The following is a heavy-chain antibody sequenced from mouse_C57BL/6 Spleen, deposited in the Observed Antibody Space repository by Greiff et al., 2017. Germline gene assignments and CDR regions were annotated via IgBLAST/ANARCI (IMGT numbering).Heavy chain of an antibody. CDR2: IRSKSNNYAT. D-gene: IGHD1-1*01. CDR3: VREDGSSYPFAY. J-gene: IGHJ3*01. Sequence: EVQLQESGGGLVQPKGSLKLSCAASGFSFNTYAMNWVRQAPGKGLEWVARIRSKSNNYATYYADSVKDRFTISRDDSESMLYLQMNNLKTEDTAMYYCVREDGSSYPFAYWGQGTLVTVSA. V-gene: IGHV10-1*01. CDR1: GFSFNTYA.